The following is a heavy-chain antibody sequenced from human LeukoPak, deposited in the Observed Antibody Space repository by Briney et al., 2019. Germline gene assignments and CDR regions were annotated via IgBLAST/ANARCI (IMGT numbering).Heavy chain of an antibody. CDR2: INWNSRKI. D-gene: IGHD7-27*01. J-gene: IGHJ3*01. CDR3: ARTPELGILRGAFDV. Sequence: PGGSLRLSCAASGFTFNDYAMHWVRQAPGKGLERVSYINWNSRKIGYANSVKGRFTISRDNAKNSLYLQMNSLRAEDMALYYCARTPELGILRGAFDVWGHGTMVAVSS. V-gene: IGHV3-9*03. CDR1: GFTFNDYA.